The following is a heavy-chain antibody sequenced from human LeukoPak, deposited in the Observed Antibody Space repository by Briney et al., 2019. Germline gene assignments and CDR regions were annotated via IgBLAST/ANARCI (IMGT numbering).Heavy chain of an antibody. Sequence: PSETLSLTCTVSGGSITTHDNYWGWIRQPPGQGLEWIVSISHSGNTHYSPSLQSRVTMSADTSRNNFSLKLSSVTAADTAVYYCARLYFDFLSGYLDHWGQGTLVTVSS. CDR2: ISHSGNT. J-gene: IGHJ5*02. V-gene: IGHV4-39*02. D-gene: IGHD3-3*01. CDR3: ARLYFDFLSGYLDH. CDR1: GGSITTHDNY.